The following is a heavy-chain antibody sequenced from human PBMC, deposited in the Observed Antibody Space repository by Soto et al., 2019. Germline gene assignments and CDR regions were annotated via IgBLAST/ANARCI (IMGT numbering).Heavy chain of an antibody. Sequence: QVQLVQSGAEVKKPGSSVKVSCKASADTFTGYTVTWVRQAPGQGLEWVGRVMPILGASNFAQKFQGRVTISADKSADTAYMVLTGLTSEDTAVYYCARSRGSYYTNFDSWGQGTLVTVSS. CDR2: VMPILGAS. D-gene: IGHD3-10*01. J-gene: IGHJ4*02. CDR1: ADTFTGYT. V-gene: IGHV1-69*08. CDR3: ARSRGSYYTNFDS.